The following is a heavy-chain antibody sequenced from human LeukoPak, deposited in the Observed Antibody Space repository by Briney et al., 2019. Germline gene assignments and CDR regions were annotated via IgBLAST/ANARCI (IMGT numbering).Heavy chain of an antibody. CDR1: GASISSNS. CDR3: ARDPAAYSSNWFFDY. J-gene: IGHJ4*02. CDR2: KSYSEST. V-gene: IGHV4-59*01. D-gene: IGHD6-13*01. Sequence: SETLSLTCTVSGASISSNSWSWIRQPPGKRLEWIGYKSYSESTNYNPSLRSRVTISIDTSKNQFSLKLSSVTAADTAVYYCARDPAAYSSNWFFDYWGQGTLVTVSS.